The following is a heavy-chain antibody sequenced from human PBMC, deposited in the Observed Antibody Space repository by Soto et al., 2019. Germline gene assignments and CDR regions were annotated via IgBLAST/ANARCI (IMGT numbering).Heavy chain of an antibody. D-gene: IGHD1-1*01. CDR2: ISYDGTQK. CDR1: GFTFNTYS. Sequence: PGVSLRLSCAASGFTFNTYSMQWVRQAPGKGLEWVAVISYDGTQKYYADSVKGRFTISRDNSKDTVYVQMSSLRVEDTAVYYCARDGRGAGKFDYWGPGTLVTVSS. J-gene: IGHJ4*01. V-gene: IGHV3-30*15. CDR3: ARDGRGAGKFDY.